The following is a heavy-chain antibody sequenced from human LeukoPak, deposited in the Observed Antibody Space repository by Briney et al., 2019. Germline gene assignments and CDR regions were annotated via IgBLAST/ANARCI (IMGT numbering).Heavy chain of an antibody. J-gene: IGHJ4*02. V-gene: IGHV3-7*01. CDR2: IRQDGSEK. CDR3: ASGVYYLDY. CDR1: GFTFSNAW. D-gene: IGHD3-10*01. Sequence: GGSLRLSCAASGFTFSNAWMSWVRQAPGKGLEWVANIRQDGSEKYYVDSVQGRFTISRDNAKNSLFLQMNSLRAEDTAIYYCASGVYYLDYWGQGTLVTVSS.